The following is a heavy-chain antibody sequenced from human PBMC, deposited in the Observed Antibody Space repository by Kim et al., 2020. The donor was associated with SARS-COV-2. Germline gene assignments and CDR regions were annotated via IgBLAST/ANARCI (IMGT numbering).Heavy chain of an antibody. CDR3: ARAIGYCSSTSCKRREFFDY. CDR2: ISAYNGNT. J-gene: IGHJ4*02. Sequence: ASVKVSCKASGYTFTSYGISWVRQAPGQGLEWMGWISAYNGNTNYAQKLQGRVTMTTDTSTSTAYMELRSLRSDDTAVYYCARAIGYCSSTSCKRREFFDYWGQGTLVTVSS. D-gene: IGHD2-2*01. CDR1: GYTFTSYG. V-gene: IGHV1-18*04.